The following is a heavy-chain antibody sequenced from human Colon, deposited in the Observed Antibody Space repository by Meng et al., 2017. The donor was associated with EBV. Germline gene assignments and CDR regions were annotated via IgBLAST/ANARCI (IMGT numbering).Heavy chain of an antibody. J-gene: IGHJ4*02. CDR1: GSNFNDYY. V-gene: IGHV3-11*01. D-gene: IGHD6-25*01. CDR2: ISKMGDGI. CDR3: ARDLGGPRDY. Sequence: QVDLVGSGGVFVKPGGSLSLSCAASGSNFNDYYMTWIRQAPGKGLEWVAFISKMGDGISYAESVRGRFTISRDSATHSLYLQMNSLRAEDTAVYYCARDLGGPRDYWGQGTLVTVFS.